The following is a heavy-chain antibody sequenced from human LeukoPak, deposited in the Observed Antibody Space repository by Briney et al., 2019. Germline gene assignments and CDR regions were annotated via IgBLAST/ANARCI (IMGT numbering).Heavy chain of an antibody. CDR3: AKCGEYSSSVDIYFDY. D-gene: IGHD6-6*01. J-gene: IGHJ4*02. CDR1: GFTFSTYA. V-gene: IGHV3-21*01. Sequence: GGSLRLSCAASGFTFSTYAISWVRQAPGKGLEWVSCISSTSNYIFYADSVRGRFTISRDNAKNSLYLQMDSLRAEDTAVYYCAKCGEYSSSVDIYFDYWGQGTLVTVSS. CDR2: ISSTSNYI.